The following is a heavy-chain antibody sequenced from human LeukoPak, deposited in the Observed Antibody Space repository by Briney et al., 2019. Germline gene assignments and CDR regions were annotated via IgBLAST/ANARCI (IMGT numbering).Heavy chain of an antibody. J-gene: IGHJ4*02. CDR1: GFTFSSYA. D-gene: IGHD3-3*01. Sequence: PGGSLRLSCAASGFTFSSYAMSWVRQAPGKGLEWVSAISGSGGSTYYADSVKGRFTISRDNSKNMLYLQMNSLRAEDTAIYYCAKRDLVESRRCCPVGFLYYDHWGQGTLVTVSS. CDR3: AKRDLVESRRCCPVGFLYYDH. CDR2: ISGSGGST. V-gene: IGHV3-23*01.